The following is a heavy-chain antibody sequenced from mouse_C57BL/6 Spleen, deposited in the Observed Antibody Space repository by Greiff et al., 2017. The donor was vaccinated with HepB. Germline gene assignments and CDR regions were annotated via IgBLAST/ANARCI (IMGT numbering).Heavy chain of an antibody. CDR2: INPNYGTT. CDR1: GYSFTDYN. J-gene: IGHJ2*01. CDR3: ARLKDSSGYFDY. D-gene: IGHD3-2*02. V-gene: IGHV1-39*01. Sequence: EVKLVESGPELVKPGASVKISCKASGYSFTDYNMNWVKQSNGKSLEWIGVINPNYGTTSYNQKFKGKATLTVDQSSSTAYMQLNSLTSEDSAVYYCARLKDSSGYFDYWGQGTTLTVSS.